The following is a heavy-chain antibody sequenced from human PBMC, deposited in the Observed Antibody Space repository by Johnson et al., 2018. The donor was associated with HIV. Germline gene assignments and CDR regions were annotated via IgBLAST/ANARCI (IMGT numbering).Heavy chain of an antibody. Sequence: VQLVESGGGLVKPGGSLRLSCAASGFTFNDYGMSWVRQAPGKGLEWVSGINWNGGSTGYADSVKGRFTISRDNAKNSLYLQMNSLRPEDTAVYYCARACRDGYTCDAFDIWGQGTMVTVSS. D-gene: IGHD5-24*01. V-gene: IGHV3-20*04. CDR3: ARACRDGYTCDAFDI. CDR2: INWNGGST. CDR1: GFTFNDYG. J-gene: IGHJ3*02.